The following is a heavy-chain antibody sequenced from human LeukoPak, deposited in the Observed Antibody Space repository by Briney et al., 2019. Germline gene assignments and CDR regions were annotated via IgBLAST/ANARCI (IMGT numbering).Heavy chain of an antibody. CDR2: IYYSGST. CDR3: ARVVVAAAFSL. J-gene: IGHJ4*02. D-gene: IGHD2-15*01. Sequence: PSETLSLTCTVSGGSISSSSYYWGWIRQPPGKGLEWIGSIYYSGSTYYDPSLKSRVTISVDTSKNQFSLKLSSVTAADTAVYYCARVVVAAAFSLWGQGTLVTVSS. CDR1: GGSISSSSYY. V-gene: IGHV4-39*07.